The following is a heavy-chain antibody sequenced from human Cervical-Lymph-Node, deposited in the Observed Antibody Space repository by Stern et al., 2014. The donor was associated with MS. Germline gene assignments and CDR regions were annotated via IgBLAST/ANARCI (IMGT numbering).Heavy chain of an antibody. Sequence: EVQLEESGGGLVQPGGSLRLSCAASGFTFFSYSVNWVRQAPGQGLEWLSYISGSSDNIYYADSGKGRFTISRDNAKNSLYLQMNRLRAEDTAVYYCARRSGDYSKFEFDYWGQGTLVTVSS. J-gene: IGHJ4*02. CDR2: ISGSSDNI. CDR3: ARRSGDYSKFEFDY. D-gene: IGHD4-11*01. CDR1: GFTFFSYS. V-gene: IGHV3-48*01.